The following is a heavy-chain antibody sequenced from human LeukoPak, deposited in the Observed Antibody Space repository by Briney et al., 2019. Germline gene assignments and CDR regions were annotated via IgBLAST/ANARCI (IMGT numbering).Heavy chain of an antibody. CDR1: GFTFSSYS. CDR2: ISSSSSTI. J-gene: IGHJ3*02. CDR3: ARDKITMIVVVLDAFDI. V-gene: IGHV3-48*01. Sequence: GGSLRLSCAASGFTFSSYSMNWVRQAPGKGLGWVSYISSSSSTIYYADSVKGRFTISRDNAKNSLYLQMNSLRAEDTAVYYCARDKITMIVVVLDAFDIWGQGTMVTVSS. D-gene: IGHD3-22*01.